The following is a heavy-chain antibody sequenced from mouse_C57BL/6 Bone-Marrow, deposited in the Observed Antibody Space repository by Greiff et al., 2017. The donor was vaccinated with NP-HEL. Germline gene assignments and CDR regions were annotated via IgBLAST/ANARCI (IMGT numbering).Heavy chain of an antibody. V-gene: IGHV5-6*01. CDR3: ARQDYGYDFYAMDY. CDR2: ISSGGSYT. D-gene: IGHD2-2*01. Sequence: EVMLVESGGDLVKPGGSLKLSCAASGFTFSSYGLSWVRQTPDKRLAWVATISSGGSYTYYPDSVKGRFTISRDNAKNTLYLQMSSLKSEDTAMYYCARQDYGYDFYAMDYWGQGTSVTVSS. CDR1: GFTFSSYG. J-gene: IGHJ4*01.